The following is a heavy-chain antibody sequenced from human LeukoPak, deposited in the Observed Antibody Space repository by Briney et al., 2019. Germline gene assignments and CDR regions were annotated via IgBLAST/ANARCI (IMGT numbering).Heavy chain of an antibody. D-gene: IGHD6-13*01. J-gene: IGHJ3*02. CDR2: IRYDGSNK. Sequence: GGSLRLSCAASGFTFSSYGMHWVRQAPGKGLEWVAFIRYDGSNKYYADSVKGRFTISRDNSKNTLYLQMNSLRAEDTAVYYCAKFALAAGTKNDACDMWAEETMLRVS. CDR1: GFTFSSYG. CDR3: AKFALAAGTKNDACDM. V-gene: IGHV3-30*02.